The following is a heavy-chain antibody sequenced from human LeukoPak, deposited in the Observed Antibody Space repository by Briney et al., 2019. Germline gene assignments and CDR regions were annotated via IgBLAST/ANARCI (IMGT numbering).Heavy chain of an antibody. D-gene: IGHD3/OR15-3a*01. CDR3: ARQTGSGLFILP. J-gene: IGHJ4*02. CDR2: IYYSGNT. Sequence: SETLSLTCTVSGVSISSSNSYWGWLRQPPGKGLEWIGSIYYSGNTYYNASLKSQVSISIHTSKNQFSLRLTSVTAADTAVYYCARQTGSGLFILPGGQGTLITVSS. CDR1: GVSISSSNSY. V-gene: IGHV4-39*01.